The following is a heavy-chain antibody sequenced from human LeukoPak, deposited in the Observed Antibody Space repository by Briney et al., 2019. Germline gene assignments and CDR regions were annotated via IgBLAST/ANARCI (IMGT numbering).Heavy chain of an antibody. J-gene: IGHJ6*03. D-gene: IGHD6-13*01. V-gene: IGHV4-4*07. CDR3: ARLGGSSSWYVGYYYMDV. Sequence: SETLSLTCTVSGGSISSYYWSWIRQPAGKGLEWIGRIYTSGSTNYNPSLKSRVTISVDKSKNQFSLKLSSVTAADTAVYYCARLGGSSSWYVGYYYMDVWGKGTTAPVSS. CDR1: GGSISSYY. CDR2: IYTSGST.